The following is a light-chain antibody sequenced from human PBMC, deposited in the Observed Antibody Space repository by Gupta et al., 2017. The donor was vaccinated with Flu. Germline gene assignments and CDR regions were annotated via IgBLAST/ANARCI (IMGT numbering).Light chain of an antibody. CDR1: QSVLYSSNNKNY. CDR3: QEYYSTPPYS. J-gene: IGKJ2*03. CDR2: WAS. Sequence: RSSQSVLYSSNNKNYLAWYQQRPGQPPKLLIYWASTRESGVSDRFSDSGSGTDFTLTISSLQAEDVAVYYCQEYYSTPPYSFGQGTKLEIK. V-gene: IGKV4-1*01.